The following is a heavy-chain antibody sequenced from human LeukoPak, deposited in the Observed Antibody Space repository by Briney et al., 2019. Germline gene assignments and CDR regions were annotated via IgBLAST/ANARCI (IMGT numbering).Heavy chain of an antibody. V-gene: IGHV3-23*01. D-gene: IGHD2-21*02. CDR3: AKDRLPVKRDFDF. CDR2: ISGSGGST. Sequence: PGGSLRLSCAASGFTFSSYAMNWVRQAPGKGLEWVSGISGSGGSTYYADSVKGRFTISRDNSKITNTLYLQMNSLRAEDTAVYYCAKDRLPVKRDFDFWGQGTLVTVSS. CDR1: GFTFSSYA. J-gene: IGHJ4*02.